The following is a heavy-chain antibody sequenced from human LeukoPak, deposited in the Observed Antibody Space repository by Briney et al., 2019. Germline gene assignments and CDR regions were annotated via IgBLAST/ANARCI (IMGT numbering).Heavy chain of an antibody. D-gene: IGHD3-22*01. CDR3: ARDPSSEYYYDSSGPGGNDY. V-gene: IGHV3-21*01. J-gene: IGHJ4*02. CDR2: ISSSSYI. Sequence: GGSLRLSCAASGFTFSSYSMNWVRQAPGKGLEWVSSISSSSYIYYADSVKGRFTISRDNAKNSLYLQMNSLRAEDTAVYYCARDPSSEYYYDSSGPGGNDYWGQGTLVTVSS. CDR1: GFTFSSYS.